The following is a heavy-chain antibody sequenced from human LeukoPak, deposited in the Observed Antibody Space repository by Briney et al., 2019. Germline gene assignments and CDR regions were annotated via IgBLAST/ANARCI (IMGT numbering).Heavy chain of an antibody. CDR2: IFSGGTT. CDR3: ARGVLGYSYGFDY. Sequence: PVGSLRLSCAASGFTVSSNYMSWVRQAPGKGLEWVSVIFSGGTTYYADSVKDRFTISRHNSENTLYLQMNSLRGEDTAVYYCARGVLGYSYGFDYWGHGTLVSVSS. V-gene: IGHV3-53*04. J-gene: IGHJ4*01. D-gene: IGHD5-18*01. CDR1: GFTVSSNY.